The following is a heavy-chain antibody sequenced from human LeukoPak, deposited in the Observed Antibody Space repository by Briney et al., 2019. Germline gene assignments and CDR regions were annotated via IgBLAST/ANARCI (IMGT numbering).Heavy chain of an antibody. Sequence: GESLKISCKGSGYSFTSYWISWVRQMPGKGLEWMGRIDPSDSYTNYSPSFQGHVTISADKSISTAYLQWSSLKASDTAMYYCACFDSWGFFWGGGDDAFDIWGQGTMVTVSS. CDR1: GYSFTSYW. CDR3: ACFDSWGFFWGGGDDAFDI. J-gene: IGHJ3*02. D-gene: IGHD3-22*01. CDR2: IDPSDSYT. V-gene: IGHV5-10-1*01.